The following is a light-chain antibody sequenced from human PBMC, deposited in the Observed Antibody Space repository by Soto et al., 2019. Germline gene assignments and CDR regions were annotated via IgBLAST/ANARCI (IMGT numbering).Light chain of an antibody. CDR2: EVS. CDR1: SSDVGGYNY. V-gene: IGLV2-8*01. CDR3: SSFAGNNNLV. J-gene: IGLJ2*01. Sequence: QSVLTQPPSASGSPGQSVTISCTGTSSDVGGYNYVSWYQQHPGKAPKLMISEVSKRPSGVPDRFSGSKSGNTASLTVSGLSAEDEADYYCSSFAGNNNLVFGGGTKLTVL.